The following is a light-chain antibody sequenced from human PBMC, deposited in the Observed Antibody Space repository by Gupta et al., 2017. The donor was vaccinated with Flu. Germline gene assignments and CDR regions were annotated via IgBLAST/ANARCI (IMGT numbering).Light chain of an antibody. J-gene: IGLJ1*01. CDR2: DGS. CDR1: NIGSKG. CDR3: QVWDDNSDHYV. Sequence: GKTATITCGGNNIGSKGVHWYQQKPGQAPVLVVYDGSDRPSGIPERFSGSNSGNTATLTIASVEAGDEADYYCQVWDDNSDHYVFGTGTRVTVL. V-gene: IGLV3-21*03.